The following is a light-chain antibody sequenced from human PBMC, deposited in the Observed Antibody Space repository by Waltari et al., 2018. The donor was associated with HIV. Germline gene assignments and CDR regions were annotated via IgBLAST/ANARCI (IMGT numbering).Light chain of an antibody. CDR2: SDN. J-gene: IGLJ1*01. CDR1: SSNIGGNT. CDR3: AAWDDSLNGYV. Sequence: QSVLTQPPSASGTPGQRVTISCSGSSSNIGGNTVNWYQQLPGTPPKLLIYSDNQRPSGVPDRFAGSKSGTSASLAISGLHSEDEADYYCAAWDDSLNGYVFGPGTKVTVL. V-gene: IGLV1-44*01.